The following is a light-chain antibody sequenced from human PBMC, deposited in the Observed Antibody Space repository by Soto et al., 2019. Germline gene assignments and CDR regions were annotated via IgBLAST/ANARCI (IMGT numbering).Light chain of an antibody. CDR2: GAS. J-gene: IGKJ1*01. CDR1: QSVTGRY. V-gene: IGKV3-20*01. Sequence: DIVLTQSPGTLSLSPGERATLSCRASQSVTGRYLAWYQQKPGQAPRLLIYGASSRATGIPDRFSGSGSGADFTLTITRLEPEDFAVYYCQQYDGSPATFGQGTKVEIK. CDR3: QQYDGSPAT.